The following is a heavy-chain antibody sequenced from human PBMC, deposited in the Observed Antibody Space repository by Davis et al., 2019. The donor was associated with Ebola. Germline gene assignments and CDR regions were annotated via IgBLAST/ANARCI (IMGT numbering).Heavy chain of an antibody. J-gene: IGHJ4*02. CDR3: ARVSEDYGDWRFDY. V-gene: IGHV4-39*07. CDR1: GGSISSSSYY. CDR2: IYYSGST. D-gene: IGHD4-17*01. Sequence: MPSETLSLTCTVSGGSISSSSYYWGWIRQPPGKGLEWIGSIYYSGSTYYNPSLKSRVTISVDTSKNQFSLKLSSVTAADTAVYYCARVSEDYGDWRFDYWGQGTLVTVSS.